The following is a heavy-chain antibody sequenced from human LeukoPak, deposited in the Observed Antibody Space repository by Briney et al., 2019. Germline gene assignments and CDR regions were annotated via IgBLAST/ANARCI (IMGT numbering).Heavy chain of an antibody. J-gene: IGHJ4*02. CDR2: IVVGSGNT. D-gene: IGHD5-12*01. CDR3: AAFIVATSNFVDY. Sequence: GTSVKVSFKASGFTFTSSAMQWVRQARGQRLEWIGWIVVGSGNTNYSQKFQERVTITRDMSTSTAYMELSSLRSEDTAVYYCAAFIVATSNFVDYWGQGTLVTVSS. V-gene: IGHV1-58*02. CDR1: GFTFTSSA.